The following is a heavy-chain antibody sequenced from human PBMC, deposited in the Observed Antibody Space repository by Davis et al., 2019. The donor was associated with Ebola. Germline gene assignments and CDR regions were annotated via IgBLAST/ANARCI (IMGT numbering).Heavy chain of an antibody. CDR1: GGSISSSSYY. V-gene: IGHV4-39*01. J-gene: IGHJ4*02. D-gene: IGHD4-17*01. CDR3: ARLPQFGDYGRGYFDY. CDR2: IYYSGST. Sequence: MPSETLSLTCTVSGGSISSSSYYWGWIRQPPGKGLEWIGSIYYSGSTYYNPSLKSRVTISVDTSKNQFSLKLSSVTAADTAVYYCARLPQFGDYGRGYFDYWGQGTLVTVSS.